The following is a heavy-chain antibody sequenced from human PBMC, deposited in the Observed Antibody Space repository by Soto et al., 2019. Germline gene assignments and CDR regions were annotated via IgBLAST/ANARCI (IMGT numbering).Heavy chain of an antibody. Sequence: SETLSLTCVVYGGSFSGYYWSWIRQPPGKGLEWIGEINHSGSTNYNPSLKSRVTISVDTSKNQFSLKLSSVTAADTAVYYCARAWGGGYYYYYMDVWGKGTTVTVSS. V-gene: IGHV4-34*01. D-gene: IGHD3-10*01. CDR3: ARAWGGGYYYYYMDV. J-gene: IGHJ6*03. CDR1: GGSFSGYY. CDR2: INHSGST.